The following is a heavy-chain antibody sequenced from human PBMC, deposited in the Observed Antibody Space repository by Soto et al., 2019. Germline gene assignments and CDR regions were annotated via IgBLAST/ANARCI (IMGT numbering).Heavy chain of an antibody. CDR2: IYSGETT. D-gene: IGHD2-21*02. Sequence: PGGSLILSCAASGFNVNSDYMNWVRQTPGKGLEWVASIYSGETTYYADSVRGRFTISSDKSKNTLYFQLSSLRIEDTAVYYCTRDGRGLGRLSLFEYWGQGVLVTVSS. J-gene: IGHJ4*02. V-gene: IGHV3-53*01. CDR1: GFNVNSDY. CDR3: TRDGRGLGRLSLFEY.